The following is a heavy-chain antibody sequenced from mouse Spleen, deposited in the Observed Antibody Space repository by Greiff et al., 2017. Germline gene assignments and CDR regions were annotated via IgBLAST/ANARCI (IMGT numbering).Heavy chain of an antibody. CDR1: GFTFSDYY. CDR2: INYDGSST. D-gene: IGHD1-1*01. J-gene: IGHJ2*01. V-gene: IGHV5-16*01. CDR3: ARERDYYGSSYFDY. Sequence: EVQVVESEGGLVQPGSSMKLSCTASGFTFSDYYMAWVRQVPEKGLEWVANINYDGSSTYYLDSLKSRFIISRDNAKNILYLQMSSLKSEDTATYYCARERDYYGSSYFDYWGQGTTLTVSS.